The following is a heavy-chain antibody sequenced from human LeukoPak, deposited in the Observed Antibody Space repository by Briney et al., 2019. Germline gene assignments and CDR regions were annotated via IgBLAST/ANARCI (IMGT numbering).Heavy chain of an antibody. CDR3: ARGDSYGTFDY. CDR2: IYYSGST. V-gene: IGHV4-59*01. J-gene: IGHJ4*02. D-gene: IGHD5-18*01. Sequence: SETLSLTCTVSGGSISSDYWSWIRQTPGKGLEWIGYIYYSGSTNYNPSLKSRVTISVDTSNNQFSLKLSSVTTADTAVYYCARGDSYGTFDYWGQGTLVTVSS. CDR1: GGSISSDY.